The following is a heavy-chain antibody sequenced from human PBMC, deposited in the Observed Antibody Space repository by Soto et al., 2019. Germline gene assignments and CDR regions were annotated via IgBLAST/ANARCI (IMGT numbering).Heavy chain of an antibody. CDR2: ISGYNGNT. V-gene: IGHV1-18*01. J-gene: IGHJ5*02. Sequence: QVQLVQSGAEVKKPGASVKVSCKASGYTFRNYGINWVRQAPGQGLEWMGWISGYNGNTNYAQRLQGRVTLTTDTSTSTAYMELRSLRYDETAVYYCARDEVPAANGFDPCGQGTLVTVSS. D-gene: IGHD2-2*01. CDR3: ARDEVPAANGFDP. CDR1: GYTFRNYG.